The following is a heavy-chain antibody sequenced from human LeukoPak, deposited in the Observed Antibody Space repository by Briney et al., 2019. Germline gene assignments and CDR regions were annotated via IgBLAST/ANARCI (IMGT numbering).Heavy chain of an antibody. V-gene: IGHV4-39*01. J-gene: IGHJ6*03. D-gene: IGHD2-2*01. CDR2: IYYSGST. Sequence: SETLSLTCTVSGGSISSSSYYWGWIRQPPGKGLEWIGSIYYSGSTYYNPSLKSRVTISVDTSKNQFSLKLSSVTAADTAVYYCASSYCSSTSCYYVRYYYYMDVWGKGTTVTVSS. CDR3: ASSYCSSTSCYYVRYYYYMDV. CDR1: GGSISSSSYY.